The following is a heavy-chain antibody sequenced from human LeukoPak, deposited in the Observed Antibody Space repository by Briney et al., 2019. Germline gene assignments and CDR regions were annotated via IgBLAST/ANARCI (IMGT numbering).Heavy chain of an antibody. J-gene: IGHJ4*02. CDR1: GFTFSNYA. Sequence: GGSLRLSCAASGFTFSNYAMSWVRQAPGKGLEWVSAISGSGGSTYYADSVKGRFTISRDNSKNTLYLQMNSLRAEDTAVYYCAKDQRITMIVVVKGPLDYWGQGTLVTVSS. CDR2: ISGSGGST. V-gene: IGHV3-23*01. CDR3: AKDQRITMIVVVKGPLDY. D-gene: IGHD3-22*01.